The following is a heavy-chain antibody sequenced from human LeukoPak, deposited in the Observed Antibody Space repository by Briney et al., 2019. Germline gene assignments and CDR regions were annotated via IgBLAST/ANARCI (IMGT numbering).Heavy chain of an antibody. D-gene: IGHD6-19*01. V-gene: IGHV4-34*01. J-gene: IGHJ6*03. CDR1: GGSFRSYY. CDR3: AREAVASTGYYYYYMDV. CDR2: INHSGST. Sequence: PSETLSLTCAVYGGSFRSYYWSWIRQPPGKGLEWIGEINHSGSTNYNPSLKSRVTISGDTSKNQSSLKSSSVTAADTAVHYRAREAVASTGYYYYYMDVWGKGTTVTVSS.